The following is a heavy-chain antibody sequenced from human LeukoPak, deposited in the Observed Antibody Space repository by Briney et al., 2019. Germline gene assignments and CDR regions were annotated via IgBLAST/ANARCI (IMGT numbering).Heavy chain of an antibody. CDR1: GGSISSSSYY. V-gene: IGHV4-39*01. CDR2: ISYSGST. D-gene: IGHD3-16*01. J-gene: IGHJ6*02. Sequence: PSETLSLTCTVSGGSISSSSYYWGWIRQPPGKGLEWIGSISYSGSTNYNPSLDSRVTISVDTSKNQFSLSLNSVTAADTAVYYCARHLGLHYYYYGMDVWGQGTTVTVSS. CDR3: ARHLGLHYYYYGMDV.